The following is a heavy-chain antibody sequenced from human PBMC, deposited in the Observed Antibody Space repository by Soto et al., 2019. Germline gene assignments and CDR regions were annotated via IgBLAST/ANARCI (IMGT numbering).Heavy chain of an antibody. CDR2: ISGTSTYI. Sequence: PGGSLRLSCAASGFTFGTYSINWVRQAPGKGLEWVSSISGTSTYIYYADSVKGRFTISRDNAKNSLYLQMNSLRAEDTAVYYCARDFRGGMDVWGQGTTVTVSS. J-gene: IGHJ6*02. V-gene: IGHV3-21*01. CDR1: GFTFGTYS. CDR3: ARDFRGGMDV. D-gene: IGHD3-10*01.